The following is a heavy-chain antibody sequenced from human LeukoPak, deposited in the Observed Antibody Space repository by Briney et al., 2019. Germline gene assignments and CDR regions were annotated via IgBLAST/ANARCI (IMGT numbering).Heavy chain of an antibody. Sequence: GGSLRLSCAASGFTVSSNYMSWVRQAPGKGLEWVSVIYSGGSTYYADSVKGRFTISRDNSKNTLYLQMNSLRAEDTAVYYCARDGAGTGYNWFDPWGQGTLVTVSS. CDR3: ARDGAGTGYNWFDP. D-gene: IGHD6-19*01. CDR2: IYSGGST. CDR1: GFTVSSNY. J-gene: IGHJ5*02. V-gene: IGHV3-66*01.